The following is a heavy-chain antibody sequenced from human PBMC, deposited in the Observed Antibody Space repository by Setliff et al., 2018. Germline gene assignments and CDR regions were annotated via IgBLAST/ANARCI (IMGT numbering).Heavy chain of an antibody. Sequence: PGGTLRLSCAASGFTFRVYWMRWVRQAPGKGLEWVANIKKDGSIKYYLDSVRGRFTISRDNAENSLTLQMNSLRVEDTAVYYCSRDLQGSGDYVVDYWGQGTLVTVSS. V-gene: IGHV3-7*01. J-gene: IGHJ4*02. CDR2: IKKDGSIK. CDR1: GFTFRVYW. CDR3: SRDLQGSGDYVVDY. D-gene: IGHD4-17*01.